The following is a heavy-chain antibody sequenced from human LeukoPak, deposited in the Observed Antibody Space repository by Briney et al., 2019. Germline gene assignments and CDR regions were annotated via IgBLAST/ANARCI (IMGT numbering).Heavy chain of an antibody. CDR2: ISGYNGNT. J-gene: IGHJ4*02. CDR3: ARWQRSAGVTADY. V-gene: IGHV1-18*01. CDR1: GYTLTTYG. D-gene: IGHD2-21*02. Sequence: ASVKVSCKASGYTLTTYGISWVRRAPGQGLEGMGWISGYNGNTVYAQKFQGRVTMTTDTSTSTAYTELRSLRSDDTAVYYCARWQRSAGVTADYWGQGTLVTVSS.